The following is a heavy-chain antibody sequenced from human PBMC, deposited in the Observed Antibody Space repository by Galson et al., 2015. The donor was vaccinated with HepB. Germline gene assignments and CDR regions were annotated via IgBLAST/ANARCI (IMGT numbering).Heavy chain of an antibody. D-gene: IGHD1-1*01. J-gene: IGHJ6*02. CDR3: AKDFRETGTTFPHYPYYDGRDV. V-gene: IGHV3-23*01. CDR1: GFTFSNYA. CDR2: INAGDIP. Sequence: SLRLSCAASGFTFSNYAMNWVRQAPGKGLEWVSVINAGDIPYYADSVKGRFTISRDNSKKTVYLQVNSLRAEDTALYYCAKDFRETGTTFPHYPYYDGRDVWGQGTAVPVSS.